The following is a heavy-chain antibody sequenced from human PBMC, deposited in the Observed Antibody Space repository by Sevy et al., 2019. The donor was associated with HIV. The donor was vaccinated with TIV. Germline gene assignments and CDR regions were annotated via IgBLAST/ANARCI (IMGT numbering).Heavy chain of an antibody. D-gene: IGHD4-17*01. Sequence: SETLSLTCAVSGGSISSSNWWSWVRQPPGKGLEGIGEIYHSGSTNYNPSLKSRVTISVDKSKNQFSLKLSSVTAADTAVYYCAVFTSGDYADYWGQGTLVTVSS. CDR2: IYHSGST. CDR3: AVFTSGDYADY. CDR1: GGSISSSNW. J-gene: IGHJ4*02. V-gene: IGHV4-4*02.